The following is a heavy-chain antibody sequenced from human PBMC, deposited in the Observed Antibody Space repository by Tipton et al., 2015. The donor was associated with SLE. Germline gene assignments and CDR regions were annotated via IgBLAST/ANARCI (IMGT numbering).Heavy chain of an antibody. V-gene: IGHV4-34*01. CDR1: GGSFSGYY. CDR3: ASGILTGNAAFDI. Sequence: TLSLTCAVYGGSFSGYYWNWIRQPPGKGLEWIGEINHSGSTNYNPSLRSRVTISVDTSKNQFSLKLSSVTAADTAVYHCASGILTGNAAFDIWGPGTMVTVSS. J-gene: IGHJ3*02. CDR2: INHSGST. D-gene: IGHD3-9*01.